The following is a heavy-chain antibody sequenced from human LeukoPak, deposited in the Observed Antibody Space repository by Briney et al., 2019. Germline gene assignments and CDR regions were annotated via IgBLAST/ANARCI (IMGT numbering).Heavy chain of an antibody. V-gene: IGHV3-23*01. D-gene: IGHD3-22*01. CDR2: ISGSGGST. J-gene: IGHJ4*02. CDR1: GFTFSSYA. Sequence: GGSLRLSCAASGFTFSSYAMSWVRQAPGKGLEWVSAISGSGGSTYYADSVKGRFTISRDNAKNSLYLQMNSLRAEDTALYYCAKDNGYYYDSSGQNFDYWGQGTLVTVSS. CDR3: AKDNGYYYDSSGQNFDY.